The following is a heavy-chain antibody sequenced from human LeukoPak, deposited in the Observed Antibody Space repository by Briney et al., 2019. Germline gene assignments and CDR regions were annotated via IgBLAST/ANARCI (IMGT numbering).Heavy chain of an antibody. J-gene: IGHJ6*02. CDR1: GGSISSYY. V-gene: IGHV4-4*07. Sequence: SETLSLTCTVSGGSISSYYWSWIRQPAGKGLEGVGRIYSRGSTIYNPSLKRQVTMSVATPKNQFSLKLTSVTAADTAVYYCARDLRGYSSSWYHYYYGMDVWGQGTTVTVSS. CDR2: IYSRGST. CDR3: ARDLRGYSSSWYHYYYGMDV. D-gene: IGHD6-13*01.